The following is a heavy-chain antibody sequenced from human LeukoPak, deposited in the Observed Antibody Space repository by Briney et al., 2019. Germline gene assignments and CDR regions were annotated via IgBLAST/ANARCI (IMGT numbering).Heavy chain of an antibody. J-gene: IGHJ4*02. Sequence: GGSLRLSCAASGFTFDDYAMHWVRQAPGKGLEWVSGISWNSGSIGYADPVKGRFTISRDNSKNTLYLQMNSLRAEDTAVYYCAKDRRLGELSFFDYWGQGTLVTVSS. D-gene: IGHD3-16*02. CDR1: GFTFDDYA. V-gene: IGHV3-9*01. CDR3: AKDRRLGELSFFDY. CDR2: ISWNSGSI.